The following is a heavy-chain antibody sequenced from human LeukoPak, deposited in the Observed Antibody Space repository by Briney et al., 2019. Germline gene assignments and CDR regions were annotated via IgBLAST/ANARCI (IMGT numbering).Heavy chain of an antibody. J-gene: IGHJ6*03. Sequence: SETLSLTYTVSGGSISSYYWSWIRQPPGKGLEWIGYIYYSGSTNYNPSLKSRVTISVDTSKNQFSLKLSSVTAADTAVYYCARLQISGNWPHYYYYYMDVWGKGTTVTVSS. D-gene: IGHD1-26*01. V-gene: IGHV4-59*08. CDR1: GGSISSYY. CDR3: ARLQISGNWPHYYYYYMDV. CDR2: IYYSGST.